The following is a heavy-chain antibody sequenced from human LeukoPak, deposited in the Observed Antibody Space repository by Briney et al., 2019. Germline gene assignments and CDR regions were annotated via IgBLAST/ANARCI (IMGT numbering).Heavy chain of an antibody. D-gene: IGHD3-22*01. CDR2: IYSGGST. CDR1: GFTFNSAY. V-gene: IGHV3-53*01. CDR3: ARDRMIQARYYYYGMDV. J-gene: IGHJ6*02. Sequence: PGGSLRLSCAASGFTFNSAYMGWVRQAPGKGLEWVSVIYSGGSTYYADSVKGRFTISRDNSKNTLYLQMNSLRAEDTAVYYCARDRMIQARYYYYGMDVWGQGTTVTVSS.